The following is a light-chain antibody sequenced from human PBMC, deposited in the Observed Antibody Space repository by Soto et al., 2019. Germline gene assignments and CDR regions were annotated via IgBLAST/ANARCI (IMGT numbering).Light chain of an antibody. CDR1: QSIGDW. V-gene: IGKV1-5*03. J-gene: IGKJ1*01. CDR2: KAS. CDR3: QHYNSYSPTWT. Sequence: DIQMTQSPSTLSASVGDRVSITCRASQSIGDWLAWYQHTPGKAPKLLIYKASNLQNGVPSRFSGSGSGTDFTLTISSLQPDDFATYYCQHYNSYSPTWTFGQGTKVDIK.